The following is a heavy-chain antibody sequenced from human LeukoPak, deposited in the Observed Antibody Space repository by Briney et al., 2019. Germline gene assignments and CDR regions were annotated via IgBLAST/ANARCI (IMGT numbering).Heavy chain of an antibody. Sequence: PGGSLRLSCAASGFTFSSYGMHWVRQAPGKGLEWVAVISYDGSNKYYADSVKGRFTISRDNSKNTLYLQMNSLRAEDTAVYYCAKDARTGTAMVWVAFDYWGQGTLVTVSS. J-gene: IGHJ4*02. CDR3: AKDARTGTAMVWVAFDY. CDR2: ISYDGSNK. D-gene: IGHD5-18*01. CDR1: GFTFSSYG. V-gene: IGHV3-30*18.